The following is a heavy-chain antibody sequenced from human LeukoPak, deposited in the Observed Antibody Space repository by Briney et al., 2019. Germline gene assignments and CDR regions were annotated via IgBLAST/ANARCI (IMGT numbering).Heavy chain of an antibody. CDR1: GGSINNYY. V-gene: IGHV4-59*01. D-gene: IGHD2-15*01. CDR3: ARSTGGGFDI. Sequence: TSETLSLTCTVSGGSINNYYGGWIRQTPGKGLELIGYIYYSGTTNYNPSLKSRVSISVDTSKKQISLKLTSVTAADTAVYYCARSTGGGFDIWGQGTMVTVSS. J-gene: IGHJ3*02. CDR2: IYYSGTT.